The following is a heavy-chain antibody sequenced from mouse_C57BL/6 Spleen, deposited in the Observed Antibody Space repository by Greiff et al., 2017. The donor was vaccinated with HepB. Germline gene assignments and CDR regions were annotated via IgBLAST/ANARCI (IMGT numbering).Heavy chain of an antibody. CDR2: IYPGSGST. Sequence: QVQLQQPGAELVKPGASVKMSCKASGYTFTSYWITWVKQRPGQGLEWIGDIYPGSGSTNYNEKFKSKATLTVDTSSSTAYMQLSSLTSEDSAVYYCARRGRGGFYFDYWGQGTTLTVSS. V-gene: IGHV1-55*01. J-gene: IGHJ2*01. CDR3: ARRGRGGFYFDY. D-gene: IGHD3-3*01. CDR1: GYTFTSYW.